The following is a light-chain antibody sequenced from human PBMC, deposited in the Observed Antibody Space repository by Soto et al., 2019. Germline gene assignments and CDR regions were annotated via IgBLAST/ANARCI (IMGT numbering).Light chain of an antibody. V-gene: IGKV4-1*01. J-gene: IGKJ1*01. CDR3: QQYHSAPWT. CDR1: RNVLYSSNNKNY. CDR2: WAS. Sequence: DIVMTQSPDSLAVSLGERATINCKSSRNVLYSSNNKNYLAWYQQKPGQPPKLLIYWASTRESGVPDRFSGSGSGTDFTLTISSLQAEDVAVYYCQQYHSAPWTFGQGTKVEI.